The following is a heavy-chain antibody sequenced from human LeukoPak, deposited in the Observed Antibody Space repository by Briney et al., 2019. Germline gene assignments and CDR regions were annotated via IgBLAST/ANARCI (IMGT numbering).Heavy chain of an antibody. V-gene: IGHV3-21*01. J-gene: IGHJ4*02. CDR2: ISGSSTYI. Sequence: GGSLRLSCAASGFTFSSYAMHWVRQAPGGGLEWVSSISGSSTYIYYADSLKGRFTISRDNSKNTLYLQMNSLRAEDTAVYYCARSGIQSGYCSSTSCYTGYWGQGTLVTVSS. CDR1: GFTFSSYA. D-gene: IGHD2-2*02. CDR3: ARSGIQSGYCSSTSCYTGY.